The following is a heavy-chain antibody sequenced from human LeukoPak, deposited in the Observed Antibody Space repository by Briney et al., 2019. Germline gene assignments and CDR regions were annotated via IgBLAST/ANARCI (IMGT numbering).Heavy chain of an antibody. V-gene: IGHV1-24*01. CDR3: ARTLLVEMATNYWYFDL. CDR1: GYTLTELS. J-gene: IGHJ2*01. CDR2: FDPEDGET. Sequence: ASVKVSCKVSGYTLTELSMHWVRQAPGKGLEWMGGFDPEDGETIYAQKFQGRVTMTEDTSTDTAYMELSSLRSEDTAVYYCARTLLVEMATNYWYFDLWGRGTLVTVSS. D-gene: IGHD5-24*01.